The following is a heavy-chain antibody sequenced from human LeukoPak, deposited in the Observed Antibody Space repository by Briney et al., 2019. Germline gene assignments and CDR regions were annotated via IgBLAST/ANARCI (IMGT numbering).Heavy chain of an antibody. J-gene: IGHJ6*02. V-gene: IGHV1-69*01. D-gene: IGHD5-12*01. CDR3: ARNVATIRYYYYGMDV. Sequence: SVKVSRKASGGTFSSYAISWVRQAPGQGLEWMGGIIPIFGTANYAQKFQGRVTITADESTSTAYMELSSLRSEDTAVYYCARNVATIRYYYYGMDVWGQGTTVTVSS. CDR2: IIPIFGTA. CDR1: GGTFSSYA.